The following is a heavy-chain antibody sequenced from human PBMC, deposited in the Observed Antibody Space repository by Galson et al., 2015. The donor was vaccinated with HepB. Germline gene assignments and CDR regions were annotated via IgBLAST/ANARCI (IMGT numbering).Heavy chain of an antibody. J-gene: IGHJ3*02. CDR1: GASISSYF. V-gene: IGHV4-59*01. CDR3: ARDFWAYNYDTSGYSFGAFDI. D-gene: IGHD3-22*01. Sequence: ETLSLTCTVSGASISSYFWSWIRQPPGKGLEWIGYIYSSGSTNYNPSLKSRVTVSVDTSKNQFSLKLSSVTAADTAVYYCARDFWAYNYDTSGYSFGAFDIWGQGTMVTVSS. CDR2: IYSSGST.